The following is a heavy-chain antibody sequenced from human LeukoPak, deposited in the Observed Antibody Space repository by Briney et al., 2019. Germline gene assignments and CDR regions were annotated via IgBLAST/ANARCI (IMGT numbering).Heavy chain of an antibody. CDR3: ARDSYYYGSGSFPLFDY. CDR1: GGTFSSYA. J-gene: IGHJ4*02. CDR2: IIPILSIA. D-gene: IGHD3-10*01. Sequence: SVKVSCKASGGTFSSYAISWVRQAPGQGLEWMGRIIPILSIANYEQKFQGRVTITADKSTSTAYMELSSLRSEDTAVYYCARDSYYYGSGSFPLFDYWGQGTLVTVSS. V-gene: IGHV1-69*04.